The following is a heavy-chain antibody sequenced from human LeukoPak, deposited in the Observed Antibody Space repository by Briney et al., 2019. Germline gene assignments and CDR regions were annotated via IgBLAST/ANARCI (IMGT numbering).Heavy chain of an antibody. CDR1: GGSISSSSYY. J-gene: IGHJ4*02. Sequence: SETLSLTCTVSGGSISSSSYYWGWIRQPPGKGLEWIGSIYYSGSTYYNPSLKSRVTISVDTSKNQFSLKLSSVTAADTAVYYCAGYELGIGRMSDYWGQGTLVTVSS. V-gene: IGHV4-39*01. CDR2: IYYSGST. CDR3: AGYELGIGRMSDY. D-gene: IGHD7-27*01.